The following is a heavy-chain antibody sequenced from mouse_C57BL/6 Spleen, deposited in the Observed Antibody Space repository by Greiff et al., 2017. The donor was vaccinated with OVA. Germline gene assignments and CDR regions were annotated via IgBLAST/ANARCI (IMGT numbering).Heavy chain of an antibody. Sequence: DVMLVESGGGLVQPGGSMKLSCVASGFTFSNYWMNWVRQSPEKGLEWVAQIRLKSDNYATHYAESVKGRFTISRDDSKSSVYLQMNNLRAEDTGIYYCTCLDYWGQGTTLTVSS. V-gene: IGHV6-3*01. CDR2: IRLKSDNYAT. CDR1: GFTFSNYW. CDR3: TCLDY. J-gene: IGHJ2*01.